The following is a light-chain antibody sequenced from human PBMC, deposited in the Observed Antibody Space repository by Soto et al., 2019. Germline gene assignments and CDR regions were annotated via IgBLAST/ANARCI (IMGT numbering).Light chain of an antibody. CDR1: QSVSSSY. Sequence: EIVLTQSPGTLSLSPGERATLSCRASQSVSSSYLAWYQQKPGQAPRLLIYGASSRATGIPDRFSGSGSGTDFTLTIRRLEPEDCAVYYCQQYGSSPRYTFGQGTKLEIK. CDR2: GAS. J-gene: IGKJ2*01. V-gene: IGKV3-20*01. CDR3: QQYGSSPRYT.